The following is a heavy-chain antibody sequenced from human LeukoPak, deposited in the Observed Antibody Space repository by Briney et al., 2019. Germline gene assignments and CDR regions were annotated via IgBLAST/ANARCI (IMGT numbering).Heavy chain of an antibody. Sequence: ASVKVSCKASGYTFTSYGISWVRQAPGQGLEWMGWISGYNGNTNYAQKLQGRVTMTTDTSTSTAYMELRSPRSDDTAVYYCAREGYCNSTSCYKPFDYWGQGTLVTVSS. V-gene: IGHV1-18*01. CDR3: AREGYCNSTSCYKPFDY. J-gene: IGHJ4*02. CDR2: ISGYNGNT. D-gene: IGHD2-2*01. CDR1: GYTFTSYG.